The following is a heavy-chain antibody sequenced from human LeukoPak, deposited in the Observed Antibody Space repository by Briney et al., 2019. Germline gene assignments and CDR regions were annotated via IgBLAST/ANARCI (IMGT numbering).Heavy chain of an antibody. D-gene: IGHD6-13*01. CDR2: ISGSGGNT. CDR3: ATSFGPVIAAAGTGAD. V-gene: IGHV3-23*01. CDR1: GFTFSSYA. Sequence: GGSLRLSCAASGFTFSSYAMNWVRQAPGKGLEWVSVISGSGGNTYYVDSVKGRFTISRDNSKNTLYLQMNSLRAEDTAVYYCATSFGPVIAAAGTGADWGQGTLVTVSP. J-gene: IGHJ4*02.